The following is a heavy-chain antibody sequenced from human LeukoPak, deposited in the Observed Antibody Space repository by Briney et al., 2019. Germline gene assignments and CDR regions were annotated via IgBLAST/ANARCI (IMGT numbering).Heavy chain of an antibody. CDR3: AKDRGIISDH. V-gene: IGHV3-30*02. J-gene: IGHJ4*02. D-gene: IGHD3-10*01. CDR2: IRYDGSNE. Sequence: PGGSLRLSCAASGFTFSSYGMHWVRQAPGKGLEWVSFIRYDGSNEYYADSVRGRFTISRDNSKNTLYLQMNSLRAEDTAVYYCAKDRGIISDHWGQGTLVTVSS. CDR1: GFTFSSYG.